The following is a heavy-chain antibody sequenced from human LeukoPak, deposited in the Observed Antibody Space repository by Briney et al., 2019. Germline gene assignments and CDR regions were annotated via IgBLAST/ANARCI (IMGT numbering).Heavy chain of an antibody. Sequence: PGGSLRLSCTASGFTFGEYAMSWFRQAPGKGLEWVGFIRSKAYGGTTEYAASVKGRFTISRDDSKGIAYLQMNSLKTEDTAVYYCTRVRGDIVVVPALGFDYWGQGTLVTVSS. CDR2: IRSKAYGGTT. V-gene: IGHV3-49*03. CDR3: TRVRGDIVVVPALGFDY. CDR1: GFTFGEYA. J-gene: IGHJ4*02. D-gene: IGHD2-2*01.